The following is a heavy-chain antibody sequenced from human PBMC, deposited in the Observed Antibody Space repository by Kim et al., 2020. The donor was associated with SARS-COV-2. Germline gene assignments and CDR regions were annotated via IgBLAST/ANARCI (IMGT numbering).Heavy chain of an antibody. V-gene: IGHV3-30*04. D-gene: IGHD7-27*01. CDR1: GFTFSSYA. J-gene: IGHJ6*02. Sequence: GGSLRLSCAASGFTFSSYAMHWVRQAPGKGLEWVAVISYDGSNKYYADSVKGRFTISRDNSKNTLYLQMNSLRAEDTAVYYCARDFNNWGWDHCMDVWGQGTTVTVSS. CDR3: ARDFNNWGWDHCMDV. CDR2: ISYDGSNK.